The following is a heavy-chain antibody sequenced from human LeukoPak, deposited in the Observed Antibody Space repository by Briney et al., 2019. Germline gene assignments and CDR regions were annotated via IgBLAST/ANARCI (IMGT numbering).Heavy chain of an antibody. J-gene: IGHJ4*02. CDR1: GFTLSSYS. D-gene: IGHD5-18*01. CDR3: ARVSGYSYGTTV. CDR2: ISSSSSYI. Sequence: GGSLRLSCAASGFTLSSYSMNWVRQAPGKGLEWVSSISSSSSYIYYADSVKGRFTISRDNAKNSLYLQMNSLRAEDTAVYYCARVSGYSYGTTVWGQGTLVTVSS. V-gene: IGHV3-21*01.